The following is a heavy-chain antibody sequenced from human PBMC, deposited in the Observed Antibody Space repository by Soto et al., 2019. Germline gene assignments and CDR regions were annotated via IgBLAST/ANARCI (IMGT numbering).Heavy chain of an antibody. V-gene: IGHV3-48*01. CDR1: GFTFSSYS. CDR2: ISSSSSTI. J-gene: IGHJ6*02. CDR3: ARADSGYAHGYYYYGMDV. D-gene: IGHD5-12*01. Sequence: GGSLRLSCAAAGFTFSSYSMNWVRQTPGKGLEWVSYISSSSSTIYYADSVKGRFTISRDNAKNSLYLQMNSLRAEDTAVYYCARADSGYAHGYYYYGMDVWGQGTTVTVSS.